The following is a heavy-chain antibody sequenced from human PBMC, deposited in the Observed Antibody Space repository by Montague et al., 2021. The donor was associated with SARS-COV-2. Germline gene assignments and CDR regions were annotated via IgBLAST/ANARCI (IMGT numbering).Heavy chain of an antibody. CDR2: IYYSGST. V-gene: IGHV4-59*01. Sequence: SETLSLTCTVSGGSISSYYWSWIRQPPGKGLEWIGYIYYSGSTNYNPSLKSRVTISVGTSKNQFSLKMSSVTAADTAVYYCAREEKECGCSGYDTPYGMDVWGQGTTVTVSS. CDR1: GGSISSYY. CDR3: AREEKECGCSGYDTPYGMDV. D-gene: IGHD5-12*01. J-gene: IGHJ6*02.